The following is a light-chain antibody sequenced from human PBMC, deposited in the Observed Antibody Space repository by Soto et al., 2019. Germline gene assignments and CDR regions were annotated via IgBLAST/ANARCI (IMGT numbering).Light chain of an antibody. V-gene: IGKV1-39*01. Sequence: DIQMTQSPSSLSASVGDRVTITCRASQSISSYLNRYQQKPGKAPKLLIYAASSLQSGVPSSFSGSGSVTDFTLTISSLQPEDFATYSGQPSYSTPPVIFGPGTKVDI. CDR1: QSISSY. CDR3: QPSYSTPPVI. J-gene: IGKJ3*01. CDR2: AAS.